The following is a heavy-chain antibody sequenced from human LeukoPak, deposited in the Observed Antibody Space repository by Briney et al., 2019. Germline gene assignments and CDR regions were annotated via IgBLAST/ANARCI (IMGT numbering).Heavy chain of an antibody. CDR3: ATYYAGRGGSGY. J-gene: IGHJ4*02. CDR1: GGSFSGYY. Sequence: SETLSLTCAVYGGSFSGYYWSWIRQPPGKGLEWIGEINHSGSTNYNPSLKSRVTISVDTSKNQLSLRLSSVTTADTAVYFCATYYAGRGGSGYWGQGTLVTVSS. V-gene: IGHV4-34*01. D-gene: IGHD3-10*01. CDR2: INHSGST.